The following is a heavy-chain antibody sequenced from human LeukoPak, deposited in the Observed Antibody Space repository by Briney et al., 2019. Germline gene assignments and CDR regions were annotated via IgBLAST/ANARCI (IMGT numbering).Heavy chain of an antibody. J-gene: IGHJ4*02. CDR3: ANGLWLQWGDY. CDR1: GFTFSSYA. D-gene: IGHD5-18*01. V-gene: IGHV3-23*01. CDR2: ISSSGDDT. Sequence: GGSLTLSCAASGFTFSSYAMSWVRQAPGKGLEYISAISSSGDDTLYADSVKGRFTISRDNFKNTLYLQMNSLRAEDTAVYYCANGLWLQWGDYWGQGTLVTVSS.